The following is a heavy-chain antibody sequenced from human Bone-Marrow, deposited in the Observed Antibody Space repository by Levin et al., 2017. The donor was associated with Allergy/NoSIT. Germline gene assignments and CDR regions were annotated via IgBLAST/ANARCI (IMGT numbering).Heavy chain of an antibody. CDR1: GFTFSSYA. J-gene: IGHJ6*02. D-gene: IGHD5-12*01. CDR2: ISGSGGST. CDR3: ASRGSPNGMDV. Sequence: GESLKISCAASGFTFSSYAMSWVRQAPGKGLEWVSAISGSGGSTYYADSVKGRFTISRDNSKNTLYLQMNSLRAEDTAVYYCASRGSPNGMDVWGQGTTVTVSS. V-gene: IGHV3-23*01.